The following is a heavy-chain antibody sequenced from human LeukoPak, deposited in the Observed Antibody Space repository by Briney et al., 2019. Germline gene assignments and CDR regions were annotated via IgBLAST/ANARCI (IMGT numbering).Heavy chain of an antibody. CDR3: AVQSAAVGTIDY. V-gene: IGHV4-4*07. J-gene: IGHJ4*02. CDR2: INTSGST. Sequence: SATLSLTCTVSGGSISRYYWSWIRQHGGKGLEWLGRINTSGSTNYNPSLKSRVTMSVDTSKNQCSLKLSSVTAADTAVYYCAVQSAAVGTIDYWGQGTLVTVSS. D-gene: IGHD6-13*01. CDR1: GGSISRYY.